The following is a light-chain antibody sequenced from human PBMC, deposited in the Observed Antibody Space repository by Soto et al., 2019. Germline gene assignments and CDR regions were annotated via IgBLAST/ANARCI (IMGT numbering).Light chain of an antibody. J-gene: IGKJ2*01. CDR3: QQYNSDWYT. CDR1: QSVSSN. Sequence: EIVMTQSPATLSVSPGERATLSCRASQSVSSNLAWYQQKPGQAPRLLIYGASTRATGIPARFSGSGSGTEFTLTISSLQSEDFAVYYCQQYNSDWYTFGQGTKLEIK. V-gene: IGKV3-15*01. CDR2: GAS.